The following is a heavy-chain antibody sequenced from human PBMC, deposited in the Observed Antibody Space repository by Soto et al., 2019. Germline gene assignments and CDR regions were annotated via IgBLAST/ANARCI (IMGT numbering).Heavy chain of an antibody. J-gene: IGHJ6*02. D-gene: IGHD3-9*01. CDR3: ARGDMDYDILTGYYEYYYYYGMDV. V-gene: IGHV4-34*01. CDR2: VNHSGST. Sequence: LSETLSLTCAVYGGSFSGYYWSWIRQPPGKGLEWIGEVNHSGSTNYNPSLKSRVTISVDTSKNQFSLKLSSVTAADTAVYYCARGDMDYDILTGYYEYYYYYGMDVWGQGTTVTVSS. CDR1: GGSFSGYY.